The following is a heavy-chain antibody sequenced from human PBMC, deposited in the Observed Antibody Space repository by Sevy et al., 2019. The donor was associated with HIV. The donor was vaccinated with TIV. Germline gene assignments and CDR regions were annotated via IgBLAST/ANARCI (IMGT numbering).Heavy chain of an antibody. D-gene: IGHD6-13*01. CDR1: GFTFYNYG. CDR3: AKDRSGSWSVDY. CDR2: ISHDGKNE. J-gene: IGHJ4*02. Sequence: GGSLRLSCAGSGFTFYNYGIHWVRQAPGKGLEWVTMISHDGKNENYAYSVKGRFTISRDNSKNTVYLQMNSLRPDDTAIYYCAKDRSGSWSVDYWGQGTLVTVSS. V-gene: IGHV3-30*18.